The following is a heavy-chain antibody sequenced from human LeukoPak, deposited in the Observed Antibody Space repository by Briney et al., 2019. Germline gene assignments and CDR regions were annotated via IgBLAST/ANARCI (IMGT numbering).Heavy chain of an antibody. V-gene: IGHV4-59*12. Sequence: SETLSLTCTVSGGSISSYYWSWIRQPPGKGLEWIGYIYYSGSTNYNPSLKSRVTISVDTSKNQFSLKLSSVTAADTAIYYCARDAKYYYGSRTYFFFEYWGQGTLLSVSS. CDR2: IYYSGST. CDR1: GGSISSYY. J-gene: IGHJ4*02. CDR3: ARDAKYYYGSRTYFFFEY. D-gene: IGHD3-10*01.